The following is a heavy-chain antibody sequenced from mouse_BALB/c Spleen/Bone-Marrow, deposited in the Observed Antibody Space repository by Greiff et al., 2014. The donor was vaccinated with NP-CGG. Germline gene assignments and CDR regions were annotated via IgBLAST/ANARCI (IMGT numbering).Heavy chain of an antibody. V-gene: IGHV2-6-7*01. CDR2: IWGDGST. CDR3: ARDSFLITRALDY. CDR1: GFSLTGYG. J-gene: IGHJ4*01. D-gene: IGHD2-4*01. Sequence: QVQLKESGPGRVAPSQSLSITCTVSGFSLTGYGVSWVRQSPGKGLEWLGMIWGDGSTDYNSALKSRLSISKDNSKSQVFLKMNSLQTDDTARYYCARDSFLITRALDYWGQGTSVTVSS.